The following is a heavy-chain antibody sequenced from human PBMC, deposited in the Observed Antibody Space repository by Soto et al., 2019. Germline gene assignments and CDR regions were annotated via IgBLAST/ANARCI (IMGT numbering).Heavy chain of an antibody. J-gene: IGHJ3*02. Sequence: QVQLQESGPGLVKPSQTLSLTCTVSGGSISTGGYYWSWIRQHPGRSLEWIGYIYHIGMTFSNPSLQSRVAISIDTSKNKLSLKLSSVTAADTAVYYCATVRWELHDAFDIWGQGTMVSVSS. D-gene: IGHD1-26*01. CDR2: IYHIGMT. CDR1: GGSISTGGYY. V-gene: IGHV4-31*03. CDR3: ATVRWELHDAFDI.